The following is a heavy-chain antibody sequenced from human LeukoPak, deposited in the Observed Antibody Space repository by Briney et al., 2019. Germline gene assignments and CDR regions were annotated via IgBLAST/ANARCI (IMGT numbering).Heavy chain of an antibody. D-gene: IGHD2-15*01. CDR2: IAIGGTYI. Sequence: PGGSLRLSCAASGFTLSDYNMNWVRQAPGKGLEWVSFIAIGGTYITYADSVKGRFTISRDNAKNSLYLQMNSLRAEDTAVYYCARDLSATARAYDYWGQGTLVTVSS. J-gene: IGHJ4*02. CDR3: ARDLSATARAYDY. CDR1: GFTLSDYN. V-gene: IGHV3-21*01.